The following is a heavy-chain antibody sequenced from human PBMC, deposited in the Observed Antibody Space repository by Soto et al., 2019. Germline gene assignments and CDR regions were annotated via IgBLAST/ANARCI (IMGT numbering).Heavy chain of an antibody. CDR1: GFTFSSYG. V-gene: IGHV3-33*01. J-gene: IGHJ4*02. D-gene: IGHD6-19*01. CDR3: ARDGTGIAVAGTPFFDY. Sequence: GGSLRLSCAASGFTFSSYGMHWVRQAPGKGLEWVAVIWYDGSNKYYADSVKGRFTISRDNSKNTLYLQMNSLRAEDTAVYYCARDGTGIAVAGTPFFDYWGQGTLVTVSS. CDR2: IWYDGSNK.